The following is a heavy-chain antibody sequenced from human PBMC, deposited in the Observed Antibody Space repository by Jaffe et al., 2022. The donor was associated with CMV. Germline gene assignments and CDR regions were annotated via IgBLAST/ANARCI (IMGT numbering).Heavy chain of an antibody. J-gene: IGHJ6*02. CDR2: IFSNDEK. CDR1: GFSLSNARMG. Sequence: QVTLKESGPVLVKPTETLTLTCTVSGFSLSNARMGVSWIRQPPGKALEWLAHIFSNDEKSYSTSLKSRLTISKDTSKSQVVLTMTNMDPVDTATYYCARIRGDGVGAITGPYYYYGMDVWGQGTTVTVSS. D-gene: IGHD1-26*01. V-gene: IGHV2-26*01. CDR3: ARIRGDGVGAITGPYYYYGMDV.